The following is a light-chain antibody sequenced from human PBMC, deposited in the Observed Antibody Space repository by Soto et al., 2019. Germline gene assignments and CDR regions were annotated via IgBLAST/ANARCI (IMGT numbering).Light chain of an antibody. V-gene: IGLV2-14*01. CDR2: EVS. Sequence: QSVLTQPASVSGSPGQSITISCTGTSSDVGGYNYVSWYQQHPGKAPKLMIYEVSNRPSGVCNRFSGSKSGNTASLTISGLQAEDEADYYCSSYTSSSPVVFGGGTKLTVL. J-gene: IGLJ2*01. CDR1: SSDVGGYNY. CDR3: SSYTSSSPVV.